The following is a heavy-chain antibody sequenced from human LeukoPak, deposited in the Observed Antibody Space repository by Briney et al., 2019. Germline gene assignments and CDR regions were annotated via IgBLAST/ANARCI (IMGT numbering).Heavy chain of an antibody. Sequence: GGPLRLSCAASRFPFRNHAMSWVRQPPGKGLEWVSAISNGKTYYADSVRGRFTISRDDSKNMVYLQMNSLRVEDTARYYCVREAGYCASVCLKTNWFDPWGQGTLVTVSS. CDR1: RFPFRNHA. V-gene: IGHV3-23*01. CDR2: ISNGKT. D-gene: IGHD2-15*01. CDR3: VREAGYCASVCLKTNWFDP. J-gene: IGHJ5*02.